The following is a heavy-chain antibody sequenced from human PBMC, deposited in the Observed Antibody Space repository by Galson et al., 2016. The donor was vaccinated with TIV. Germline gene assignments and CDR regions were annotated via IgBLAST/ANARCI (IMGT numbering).Heavy chain of an antibody. CDR2: ISDGGNT. D-gene: IGHD2-15*01. Sequence: SLRLSCAASGLSVSINYMTWIRQAPGKGLELVSLISDGGNTYFAASVKGRFTISRDNSKNTLDLQMNSLRVEYTAVYYCSRDRVVDATYYYYYYVMDVWGQGTAVTVSS. J-gene: IGHJ6*02. CDR1: GLSVSINY. V-gene: IGHV3-66*02. CDR3: SRDRVVDATYYYYYYVMDV.